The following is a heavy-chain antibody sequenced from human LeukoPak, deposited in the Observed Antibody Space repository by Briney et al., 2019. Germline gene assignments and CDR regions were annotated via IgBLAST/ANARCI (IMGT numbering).Heavy chain of an antibody. Sequence: ASVKVSCKASGYTFTGYYMHWVRQAPGQGLEWMGGIIPIFGTANYAQKFQGRVTITTDESTSTAYMELSSLRSEDTAVYYCARVRDFWSGYFFDYWGQGTLVTVSS. CDR1: GYTFTGYY. J-gene: IGHJ4*02. V-gene: IGHV1-69*05. CDR3: ARVRDFWSGYFFDY. D-gene: IGHD3-3*01. CDR2: IIPIFGTA.